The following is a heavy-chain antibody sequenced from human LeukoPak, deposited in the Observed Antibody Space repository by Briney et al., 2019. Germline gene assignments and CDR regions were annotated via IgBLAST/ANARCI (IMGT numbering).Heavy chain of an antibody. CDR1: GFTFDDYT. Sequence: GGSLRLSCAASGFTFDDYTMHWVRQAPGKGLEWVSLISWDGGSTYYADSVKGRFTISRDNSKNSLYLQMNSLRTEDTALYYCAKLDGYSYGSADYWGQGTLVTVSS. V-gene: IGHV3-43*01. CDR3: AKLDGYSYGSADY. CDR2: ISWDGGST. D-gene: IGHD5-18*01. J-gene: IGHJ4*02.